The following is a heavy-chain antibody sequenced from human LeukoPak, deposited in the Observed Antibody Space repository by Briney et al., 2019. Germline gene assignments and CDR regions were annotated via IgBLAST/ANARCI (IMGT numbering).Heavy chain of an antibody. V-gene: IGHV1-3*01. J-gene: IGHJ4*02. D-gene: IGHD3-22*01. Sequence: ASVKVSCKASGYTFTSYGISWVRQAPGQRLDWMGWINGGSGNTKYSPEFQGRVTITRDTSASTAYMELSGLRSEDTAVYYCASPRYDSSGYYYVDWGQGTLVTVSS. CDR3: ASPRYDSSGYYYVD. CDR2: INGGSGNT. CDR1: GYTFTSYG.